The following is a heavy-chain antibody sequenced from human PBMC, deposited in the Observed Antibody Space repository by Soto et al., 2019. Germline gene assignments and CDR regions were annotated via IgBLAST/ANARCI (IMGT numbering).Heavy chain of an antibody. V-gene: IGHV4-59*01. J-gene: IGHJ4*02. CDR2: IYYSGST. D-gene: IGHD3-10*01. Sequence: SETLSLTWTVSGGSISSYYWSWIRQPPGKGLEWIGYIYYSGSTNYNPSLKSRVTISVDTSKNQFSLKLSSVTAADTAVYYCARVMVRGVIMTLIPDPYFDYWGQGTLVTVSS. CDR3: ARVMVRGVIMTLIPDPYFDY. CDR1: GGSISSYY.